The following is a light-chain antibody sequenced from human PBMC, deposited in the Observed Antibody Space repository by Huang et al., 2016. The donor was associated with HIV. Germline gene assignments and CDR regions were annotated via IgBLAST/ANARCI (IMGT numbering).Light chain of an antibody. J-gene: IGKJ4*01. CDR2: GSS. CDR1: QDISNY. CDR3: QQLNSYPLT. Sequence: IQLTQSPSSLSASVGDRVTITCRASQDISNYLAWYHQKPGKAPKLLIYGSSTLQSGVPSRFSGSGSGTDFTLTISSLQPEDFATYYCQQLNSYPLTFGGGTRVEIK. V-gene: IGKV1-9*01.